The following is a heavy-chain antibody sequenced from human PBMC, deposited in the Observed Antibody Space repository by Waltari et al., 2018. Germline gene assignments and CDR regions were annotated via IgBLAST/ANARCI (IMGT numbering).Heavy chain of an antibody. CDR2: IYSGGPT. CDR1: GFIVNNYY. CDR3: ARSTIENIRDGLEY. Sequence: DVQLVETGGGLIQPGGSLRLSCAASGFIVNNYYMTWVRQAPGTGLEWVSVIYSGGPTYYADSVKGRFTISRDNSKNTLYLQMNNLRADDTAVYFCARSTIENIRDGLEYWGQGALVTVSS. V-gene: IGHV3-53*02. D-gene: IGHD3-3*02. J-gene: IGHJ4*02.